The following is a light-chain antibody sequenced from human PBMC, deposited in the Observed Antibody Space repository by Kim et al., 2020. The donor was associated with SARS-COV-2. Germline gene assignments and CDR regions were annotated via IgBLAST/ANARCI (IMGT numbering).Light chain of an antibody. J-gene: IGKJ4*01. Sequence: AIQMTQSPSSLSASVGDRVTITCRASQGIRNDVGWYQQKPGKAPKLLIYAASSLQSGVPSRFSGKGSGTDFTLTISSLQPEDFATYYCLQDYIYPLTFGGGTKLE. CDR3: LQDYIYPLT. CDR1: QGIRND. CDR2: AAS. V-gene: IGKV1-6*01.